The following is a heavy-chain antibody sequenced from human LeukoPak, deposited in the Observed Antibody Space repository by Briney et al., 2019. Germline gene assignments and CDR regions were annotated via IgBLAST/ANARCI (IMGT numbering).Heavy chain of an antibody. V-gene: IGHV3-23*01. CDR3: AKGVAVASPYYFDY. J-gene: IGHJ4*02. D-gene: IGHD6-19*01. CDR1: GFTLSDYW. Sequence: PGGSLRLSCAASGFTLSDYWMSWVRQAPGKGPEWVSPISGSGSSTYYADSVKGRFTISRDNSKNTLYLQMNSLRAEDTAVYYCAKGVAVASPYYFDYWGQGTLVTVSS. CDR2: ISGSGSST.